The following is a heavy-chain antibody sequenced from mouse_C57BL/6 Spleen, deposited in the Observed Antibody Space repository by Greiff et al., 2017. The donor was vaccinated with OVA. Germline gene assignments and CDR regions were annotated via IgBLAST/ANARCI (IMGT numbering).Heavy chain of an antibody. CDR1: GYAFSSYW. V-gene: IGHV1-80*01. J-gene: IGHJ4*01. CDR3: ARENAMDY. CDR2: IYPGAGDT. Sequence: QVQLQQSGAELVKPGASVKISCKASGYAFSSYWMNWVKQRPGKGLEWIGQIYPGAGDTKYNGKFKGKATLTADKPSITAYMQRSSLTSVDSAVYFCARENAMDYWGQGTSVTVSS.